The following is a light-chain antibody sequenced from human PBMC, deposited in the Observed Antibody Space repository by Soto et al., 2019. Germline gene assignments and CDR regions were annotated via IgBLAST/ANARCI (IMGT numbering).Light chain of an antibody. Sequence: EIVLTQSPGTLSLSPGEIATLSCRSIQSVSSSYLAWYQQKPGQAPRLLIYGASTRATGIPAGFSGSGSGTEFTLTISSLQSEDFAVYYCQQYNNWPPWTFGQGTKVDIK. J-gene: IGKJ1*01. V-gene: IGKV3-15*01. CDR2: GAS. CDR1: QSVSSSY. CDR3: QQYNNWPPWT.